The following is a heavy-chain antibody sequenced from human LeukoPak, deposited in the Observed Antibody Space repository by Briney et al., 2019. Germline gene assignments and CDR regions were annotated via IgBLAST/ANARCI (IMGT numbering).Heavy chain of an antibody. CDR2: IYYSGNT. CDR3: ARQTGAGLFILP. J-gene: IGHJ4*02. V-gene: IGHV4-39*01. CDR1: GGSISTSNSY. D-gene: IGHD3-3*01. Sequence: SETLSLTCAVSGGSISTSNSYWGWIRRPPGKGLEWVGSIYYSGNTYYNPFLKSRVTISVDTSKNQFSLILTSVTAADTAVYYCARQTGAGLFILPGGQGTLVTVSS.